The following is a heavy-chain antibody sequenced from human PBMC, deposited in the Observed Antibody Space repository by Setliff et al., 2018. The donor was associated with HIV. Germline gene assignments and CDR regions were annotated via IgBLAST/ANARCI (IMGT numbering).Heavy chain of an antibody. D-gene: IGHD3-22*01. CDR1: GGSIDNNKYY. Sequence: PWETLSLTCSVSGGSIDNNKYYWTWIRQPPGKGLEWTGSIYHTGRTYYNRSLESRLTISIDTSKNQFSLKLTSVTAADTAMYYCASRIYYYDESRVLREEGFVPWGQGTLVTVSS. V-gene: IGHV4-39*01. J-gene: IGHJ5*02. CDR2: IYHTGRT. CDR3: ASRIYYYDESRVLREEGFVP.